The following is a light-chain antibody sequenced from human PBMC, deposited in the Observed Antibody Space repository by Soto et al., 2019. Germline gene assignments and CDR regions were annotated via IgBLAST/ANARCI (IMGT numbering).Light chain of an antibody. CDR3: SSYTSSSLYV. J-gene: IGLJ1*01. CDR2: DVS. CDR1: SSDVGGYHY. Sequence: QSALTQPASVSGSPGQSITISCTGTSSDVGGYHYVSWYQQHPGKAPKLMIYDVSNRPSGVSNRFAGSKSGNTASLTISGLQAEDEADYDCSSYTSSSLYVFGTGTKVAVL. V-gene: IGLV2-14*01.